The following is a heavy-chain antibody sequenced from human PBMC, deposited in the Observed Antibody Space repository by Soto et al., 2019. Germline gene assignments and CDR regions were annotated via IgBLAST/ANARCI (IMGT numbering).Heavy chain of an antibody. V-gene: IGHV1-8*01. CDR1: GYTFTSYD. J-gene: IGHJ6*03. Sequence: ASVKVSCKASGYTFTSYDINWVRQATGQGLEWMGWMNPNSGNAGYAQKFQGRVTMTRNTSISTAYMELSSLRSEDTAVYYCARGGYSSGWYYYYYMDVWGKGTTVTVSS. CDR3: ARGGYSSGWYYYYYMDV. D-gene: IGHD6-19*01. CDR2: MNPNSGNA.